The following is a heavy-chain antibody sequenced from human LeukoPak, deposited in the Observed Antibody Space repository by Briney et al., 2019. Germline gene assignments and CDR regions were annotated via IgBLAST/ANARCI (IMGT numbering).Heavy chain of an antibody. CDR3: ARGPISIPLYYSMDV. J-gene: IGHJ6*03. CDR1: GFTFSTYS. Sequence: GRSLRLSCAGSGFTFSTYSMTWVRQAPGKGLEWVSAISVGSSYKYYADSVKGRLTISRDNAKNSLYLQMNSLRAEDTAVYYCARGPISIPLYYSMDVWGKGTTVTVSS. V-gene: IGHV3-21*01. CDR2: ISVGSSYK. D-gene: IGHD2-21*01.